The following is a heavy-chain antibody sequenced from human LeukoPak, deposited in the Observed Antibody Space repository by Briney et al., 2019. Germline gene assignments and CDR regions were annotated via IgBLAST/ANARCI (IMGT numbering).Heavy chain of an antibody. CDR1: GFTFSSYW. D-gene: IGHD2-2*02. J-gene: IGHJ6*03. CDR2: IKQDGSEK. Sequence: GGSLRLSCAASGFTFSSYWMSWVRQAPGKGLEWVANIKQDGSEKYYVDSVKGRFTISRDNSKNTLYLQMNSLRAEDTAVYYCARDTQDIVVVPAAIIYYYYYMDVWGKGTTVTVSS. V-gene: IGHV3-7*01. CDR3: ARDTQDIVVVPAAIIYYYYYMDV.